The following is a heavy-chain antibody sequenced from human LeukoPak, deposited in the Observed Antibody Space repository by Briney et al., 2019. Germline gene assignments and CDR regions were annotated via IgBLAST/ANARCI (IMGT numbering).Heavy chain of an antibody. J-gene: IGHJ4*02. V-gene: IGHV1-18*01. Sequence: ASVKVSCKASGYTFTSYGISWVRQAPGQGLEWMGWISGYNGNTNYAQKLQGRVTMTTDTSTSTVYMGLRSLRSDDTAVYYCAREEVRRAVAGYFDNWGQGTLVTVSS. CDR1: GYTFTSYG. D-gene: IGHD6-19*01. CDR2: ISGYNGNT. CDR3: AREEVRRAVAGYFDN.